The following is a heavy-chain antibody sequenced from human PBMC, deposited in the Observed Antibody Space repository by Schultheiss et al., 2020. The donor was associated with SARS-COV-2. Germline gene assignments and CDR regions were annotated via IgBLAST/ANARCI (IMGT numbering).Heavy chain of an antibody. V-gene: IGHV3-21*01. D-gene: IGHD3-3*01. Sequence: GESMKISCAASGFTFSSYAMSWVRQATGKGLEWVSSISSSSSYIYYADSVKGRFTISRDNAKNSLYLQMNSLRAEDTAVYYCAREARLERAFDIWGQGTMVTVSS. J-gene: IGHJ3*02. CDR1: GFTFSSYA. CDR3: AREARLERAFDI. CDR2: ISSSSSYI.